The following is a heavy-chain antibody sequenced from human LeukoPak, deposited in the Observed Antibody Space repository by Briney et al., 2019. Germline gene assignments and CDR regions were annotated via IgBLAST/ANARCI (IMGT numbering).Heavy chain of an antibody. CDR2: IKQDGSEK. Sequence: PGGSLRLSCAASGFTFSSYWMSWVRQAPGKGLEWVANIKQDGSEKYYVDSVKGRFTISGDNAKNSLYLQMNSLRAEDTAVYYCARALSSWLLLKRTYYFDYWGQGALVTVSS. V-gene: IGHV3-7*01. CDR3: ARALSSWLLLKRTYYFDY. J-gene: IGHJ4*02. D-gene: IGHD3-22*01. CDR1: GFTFSSYW.